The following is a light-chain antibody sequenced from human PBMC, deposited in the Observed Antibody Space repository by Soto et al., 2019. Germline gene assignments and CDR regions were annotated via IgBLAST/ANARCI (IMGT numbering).Light chain of an antibody. J-gene: IGLJ3*02. V-gene: IGLV1-44*01. Sequence: QPVLTQPPSASGTPGQRVTISCSGSSSNIGSNTVNWYQQLPGTAPKLLIYSNNQRPSGVPDRFSGSKSGTSASLAISGLQSEDEADYYCAAWADSLNGLLFGGGTQLTVL. CDR2: SNN. CDR1: SSNIGSNT. CDR3: AAWADSLNGLL.